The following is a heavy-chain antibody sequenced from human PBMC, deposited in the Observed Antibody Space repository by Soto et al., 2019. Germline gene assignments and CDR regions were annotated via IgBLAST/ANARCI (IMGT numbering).Heavy chain of an antibody. CDR2: IYHSGTT. D-gene: IGHD2-15*01. V-gene: IGHV4-31*01. CDR3: ARVRRTPLLGWFAP. J-gene: IGHJ5*02. CDR1: GGSISSGGYY. Sequence: QVQLQESGPGLVKPSQTLSLTCTVSGGSISSGGYYWSWIRQHPGKGLEWIGNIYHSGTTSYNPSPKQQVTIPVASATTQGSLKLTSVPPADTAGYYCARVRRTPLLGWFAPWGQGTLVTVSS.